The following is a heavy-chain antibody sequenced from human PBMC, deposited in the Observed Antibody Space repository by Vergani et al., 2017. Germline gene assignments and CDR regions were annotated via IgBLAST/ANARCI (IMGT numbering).Heavy chain of an antibody. V-gene: IGHV1-69*08. J-gene: IGHJ6*02. D-gene: IGHD3-10*01. CDR1: GGTFSSYT. Sequence: QVQLVQSGAEVKKPGSSVKVSCKASGGTFSSYTISWVRQAPGQGLEWMGRIIPILGIANYAQKFQGRVTITADKSTSTAYMELSSLRSEDTAVYYCARDQSITMVRGVVYGMDVWGQGTTVNVSS. CDR3: ARDQSITMVRGVVYGMDV. CDR2: IIPILGIA.